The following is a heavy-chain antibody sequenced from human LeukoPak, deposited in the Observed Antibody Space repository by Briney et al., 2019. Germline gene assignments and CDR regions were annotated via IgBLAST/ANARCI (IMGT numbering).Heavy chain of an antibody. J-gene: IGHJ4*02. V-gene: IGHV1-2*02. Sequence: GASVKVSCKASGYTFTGYYMHWVRQAPGQGLEWMGWINPNSGGTNYAQKFQGRVTITADESTSTAYMELSSLRSEDTAVYYCARNHYYDSSGYYYPFDYWGQGTLVTVSS. CDR3: ARNHYYDSSGYYYPFDY. D-gene: IGHD3-22*01. CDR2: INPNSGGT. CDR1: GYTFTGYY.